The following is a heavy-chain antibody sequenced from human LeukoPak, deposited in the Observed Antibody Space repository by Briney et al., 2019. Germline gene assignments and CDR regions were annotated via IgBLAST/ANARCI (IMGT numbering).Heavy chain of an antibody. CDR1: GFTFSSYG. CDR2: ISYDGSNK. D-gene: IGHD2-2*01. J-gene: IGHJ4*02. CDR3: AKDVGTNVEYYFGY. V-gene: IGHV3-30*18. Sequence: GGSLRLSCAASGFTFSSYGMHWVRQAPGKGLEWVAVISYDGSNKYYADSVKGRFTISRDNAKNSLYLQMNSLRAEDMALYYCAKDVGTNVEYYFGYWGQGTLVTVSS.